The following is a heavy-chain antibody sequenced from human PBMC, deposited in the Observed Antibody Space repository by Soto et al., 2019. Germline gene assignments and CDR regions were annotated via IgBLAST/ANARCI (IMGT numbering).Heavy chain of an antibody. J-gene: IGHJ4*02. CDR1: GYTFTSYY. Sequence: ASVKVSCKASGYTFTSYYMHWVRQAPGQGLEWMGWISTYNGNTKYAQKLQGRVTMTTDTSTSTAYMELRSLRSDDTAVFYCAREMVRGVGSDYWGQGTLVTVS. CDR3: AREMVRGVGSDY. CDR2: ISTYNGNT. D-gene: IGHD3-10*01. V-gene: IGHV1-18*04.